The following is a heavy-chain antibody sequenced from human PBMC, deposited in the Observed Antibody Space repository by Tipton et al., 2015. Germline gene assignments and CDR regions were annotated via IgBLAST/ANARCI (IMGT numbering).Heavy chain of an antibody. CDR2: IIPVFGRP. J-gene: IGHJ4*02. V-gene: IGHV1-69*06. Sequence: QLVQSGAEVKKPGSSVNVSCKASGGTFSSYAINWLRQVPGQGLEWMGGIIPVFGRPNYAQKFQGRVTMTTDTSTSTAYMELRSLRSDDTAVYYCARADYYDSSGYYLIDYWGQGTLVTVSS. CDR1: GGTFSSYA. D-gene: IGHD3-22*01. CDR3: ARADYYDSSGYYLIDY.